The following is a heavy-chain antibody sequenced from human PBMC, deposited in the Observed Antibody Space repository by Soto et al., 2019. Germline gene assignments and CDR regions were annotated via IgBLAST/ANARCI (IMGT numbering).Heavy chain of an antibody. Sequence: PSETLSLTCPVSGGSISSGGYYWSGIRHHPGKGLEWIGYIYYSGSAYYNPSLKSRVTISVDTSKNQFSLKLSSVTAADTAVYYCARLDSSGYYYGYYFDYWGQGTLVTVSS. J-gene: IGHJ4*02. CDR1: GGSISSGGYY. D-gene: IGHD3-22*01. V-gene: IGHV4-31*03. CDR3: ARLDSSGYYYGYYFDY. CDR2: IYYSGSA.